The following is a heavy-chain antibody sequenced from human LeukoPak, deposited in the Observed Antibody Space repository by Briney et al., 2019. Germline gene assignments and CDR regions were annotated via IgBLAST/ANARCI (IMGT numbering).Heavy chain of an antibody. CDR3: ARAVNIVVEYYFDY. Sequence: SPTLSLTCTVAGGSISSSSYFWSWIRQPPRKWLEWSGGISNSGSTYYNPSLKSRVTISVCTSKNPCSLKLSSVTAADTAVYYCARAVNIVVEYYFDYWGQGTLVTVSS. J-gene: IGHJ4*02. CDR1: GGSISSSSYF. V-gene: IGHV4-39*01. D-gene: IGHD2-15*01. CDR2: ISNSGST.